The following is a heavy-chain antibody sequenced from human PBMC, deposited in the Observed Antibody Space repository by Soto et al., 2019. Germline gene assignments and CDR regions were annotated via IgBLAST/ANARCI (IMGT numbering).Heavy chain of an antibody. D-gene: IGHD2-2*01. CDR3: ARHTYCSSTSCYFTCYYYMDV. V-gene: IGHV4-39*01. CDR1: GGSISSISYY. CDR2: IYYSGST. J-gene: IGHJ6*03. Sequence: QLQLQESGPGLVKPSETLSRTCTVSGGSISSISYYCGWFRQPPGKGLEWIGSIYYSGSTYYNPHLKSPVTESVDTSKNQFSLKLSSVTAADTAVYYCARHTYCSSTSCYFTCYYYMDVWGKGTTVTVSS.